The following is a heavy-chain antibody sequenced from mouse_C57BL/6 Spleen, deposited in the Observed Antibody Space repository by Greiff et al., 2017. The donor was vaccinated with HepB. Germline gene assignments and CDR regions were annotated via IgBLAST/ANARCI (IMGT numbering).Heavy chain of an antibody. V-gene: IGHV1-59*01. J-gene: IGHJ2*01. CDR3: ASLITTGRYFDY. CDR1: GYTFTSYW. Sequence: QVQLQQPGAELVRPGPSVKLSCKASGYTFTSYWMHWVKQRPGQGLEWIGVIDPSDSYTNYNQKFKGKATLTVDTSSSTAYMQLSSLTSEDSAVYYCASLITTGRYFDYWGQGTTLTVSS. D-gene: IGHD1-2*01. CDR2: IDPSDSYT.